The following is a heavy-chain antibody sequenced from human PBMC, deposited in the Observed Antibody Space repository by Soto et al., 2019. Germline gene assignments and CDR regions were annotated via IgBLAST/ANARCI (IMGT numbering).Heavy chain of an antibody. J-gene: IGHJ5*02. CDR2: INHSRKT. CDR1: GGSFSDNF. Sequence: SETLSLTCAVYGGSFSDNFWSWIRQPPGKGLEWIGEINHSRKTNYNPSLKSRVTISEDTSKNQFSLKVSSVTAADTAVYYCARLSGSWQSWFDPWGQGTLVTVSS. CDR3: ARLSGSWQSWFDP. D-gene: IGHD6-13*01. V-gene: IGHV4-34*01.